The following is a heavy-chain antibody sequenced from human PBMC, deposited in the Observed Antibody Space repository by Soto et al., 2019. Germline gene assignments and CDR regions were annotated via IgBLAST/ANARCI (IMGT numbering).Heavy chain of an antibody. CDR2: IYSGGST. J-gene: IGHJ6*03. CDR1: GFTVSSNY. Sequence: GGSLRLSCAASGFTVSSNYMSWVRQAPGKGLEWVSVIYSGGSTYCADSVKGRFTISRDNSKNTLYLQMNSLRAEDTAVYYCARDKNYYMDVWGKGTTVTVSS. V-gene: IGHV3-66*01. CDR3: ARDKNYYMDV.